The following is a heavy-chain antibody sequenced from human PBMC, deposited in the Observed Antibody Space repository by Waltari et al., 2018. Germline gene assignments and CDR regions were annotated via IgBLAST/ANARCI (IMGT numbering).Heavy chain of an antibody. J-gene: IGHJ5*02. CDR1: GGSISSYY. CDR3: AREPYGSVTNGWFDP. V-gene: IGHV4-59*01. CDR2: IYYSGST. D-gene: IGHD3-10*01. Sequence: QVQLQESGPGLVKPSETLSLTCTVSGGSISSYYWSWIRPPPGKGLEWIGYIYYSGSTNYNPSLKSRVTISVDTSKNQFSLKLSSVTAADTAVYYCAREPYGSVTNGWFDPWGQGTLVTVSS.